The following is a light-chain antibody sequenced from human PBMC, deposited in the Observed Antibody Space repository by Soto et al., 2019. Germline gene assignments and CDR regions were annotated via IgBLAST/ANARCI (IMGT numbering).Light chain of an antibody. CDR2: DAS. Sequence: DIQMTQSPSSLSASVGDRVTITCQASQNINNYLNWYQQKPGRAPKLLIYDASNLEAGVPSRFRGSVSGTDFTFTISRLQPEDIATYYCQQYENLPTFGQGTRLEMK. CDR1: QNINNY. J-gene: IGKJ5*01. V-gene: IGKV1-33*01. CDR3: QQYENLPT.